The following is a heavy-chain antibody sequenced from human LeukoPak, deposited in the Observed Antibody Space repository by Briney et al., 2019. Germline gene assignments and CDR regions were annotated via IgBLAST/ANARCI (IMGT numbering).Heavy chain of an antibody. D-gene: IGHD2-15*01. CDR1: GFTFSNYA. J-gene: IGHJ4*02. CDR2: ISGSGETT. V-gene: IGHV3-23*01. CDR3: AKDPRSFVGRPPDS. Sequence: SGGSLRLSCAASGFTFSNYAVTWVRQAPGKGLEWVSSISGSGETTYYADSVKGRLSISRDNSKNTLYLQMNSLRAEDTAVYYCAKDPRSFVGRPPDSWGQGTLVTVSS.